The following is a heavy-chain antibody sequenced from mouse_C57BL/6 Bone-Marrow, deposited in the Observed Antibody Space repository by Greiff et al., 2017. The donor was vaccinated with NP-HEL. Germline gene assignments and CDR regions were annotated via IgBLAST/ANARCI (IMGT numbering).Heavy chain of an antibody. D-gene: IGHD2-3*01. J-gene: IGHJ4*01. CDR3: ARRDDGYYHYAMDY. Sequence: QVQLQQSGAELARPGASVKLSCKASGYTFTSYGISWVKQRTGQGLEWIGEIYPRSGNTYYNEKFKGKATLTADKSSSTAYMELRSLTSEDSAVYFCARRDDGYYHYAMDYWGQGTSVTVSS. CDR2: IYPRSGNT. CDR1: GYTFTSYG. V-gene: IGHV1-81*01.